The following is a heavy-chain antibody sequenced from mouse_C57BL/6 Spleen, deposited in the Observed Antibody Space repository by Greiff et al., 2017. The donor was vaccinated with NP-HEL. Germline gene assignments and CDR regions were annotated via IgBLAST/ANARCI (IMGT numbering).Heavy chain of an antibody. J-gene: IGHJ3*01. Sequence: HLPQPCASLVRPCSSVPLSCTASCYTFPLSWLALLTHSPGHGLEWIGNIYPSDSETHYNQKFKDKATLTVDKSFSTAYMQLSSLTSEDSAVYYCARGERLRSWFAYWGQGTLVTVSA. CDR3: ARGERLRSWFAY. CDR1: CYTFPLSW. CDR2: IYPSDSET. V-gene: IGHV1-61*01. D-gene: IGHD2-4*01.